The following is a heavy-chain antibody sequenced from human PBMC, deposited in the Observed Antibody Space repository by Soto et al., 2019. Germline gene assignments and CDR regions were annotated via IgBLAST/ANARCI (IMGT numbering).Heavy chain of an antibody. Sequence: GGSLRLSCAASGFTFSSYAMHWVRQAPGKGLEWVAVISYDGSNKYYADSVKGRFTISRDNSKNTLYLQMNSLRAEDTAVYYCARATDSSGYSFDYWGQGTLVTVSS. CDR1: GFTFSSYA. D-gene: IGHD3-22*01. J-gene: IGHJ4*02. CDR3: ARATDSSGYSFDY. CDR2: ISYDGSNK. V-gene: IGHV3-30-3*01.